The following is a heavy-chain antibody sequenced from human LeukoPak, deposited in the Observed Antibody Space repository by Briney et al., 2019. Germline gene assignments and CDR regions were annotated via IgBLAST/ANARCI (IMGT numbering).Heavy chain of an antibody. Sequence: GASVRVSCKASGYTFTDYYIHWVRQAPGQGLEWMGWINPNNGGTNFAQTFQGRVTLTRDTPINTAYMELSSLRSDDTAVYYCARARLSYQYLVPADYWGRGTLVTVSS. V-gene: IGHV1-2*02. J-gene: IGHJ4*02. CDR1: GYTFTDYY. CDR3: ARARLSYQYLVPADY. CDR2: INPNNGGT. D-gene: IGHD6-6*01.